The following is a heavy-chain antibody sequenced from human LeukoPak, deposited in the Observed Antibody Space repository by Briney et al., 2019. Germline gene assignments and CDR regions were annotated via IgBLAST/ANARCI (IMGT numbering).Heavy chain of an antibody. Sequence: GGSLRLSCAASGFIFSNYGMHWVRQAPGKGLEWVAFIRYDGSNKYHADSVKGRFTISRDNSKNTLYLQMNSLRAEDTAVYYCARDRYYVLDYWGQGILVTVSS. CDR2: IRYDGSNK. D-gene: IGHD3-10*02. CDR3: ARDRYYVLDY. J-gene: IGHJ4*02. V-gene: IGHV3-30*02. CDR1: GFIFSNYG.